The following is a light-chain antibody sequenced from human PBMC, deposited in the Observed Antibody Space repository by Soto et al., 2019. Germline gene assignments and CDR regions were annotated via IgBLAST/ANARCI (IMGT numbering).Light chain of an antibody. V-gene: IGLV1-40*01. CDR2: TND. CDR3: ATWDDSVNGPV. CDR1: NSNIGAGYD. Sequence: QSVLTQPPSVTGAPGQRVTISCTGSNSNIGAGYDVHWYRQFPGTAPKLLIYTNDQRPSGVPDRFSASKSGTSASLAISGLQSDDEAEYYCATWDDSVNGPVFGGGTKLTVL. J-gene: IGLJ3*02.